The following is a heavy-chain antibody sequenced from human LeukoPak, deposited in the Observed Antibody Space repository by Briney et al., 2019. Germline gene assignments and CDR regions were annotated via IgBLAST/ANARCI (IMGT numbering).Heavy chain of an antibody. J-gene: IGHJ5*02. CDR3: AREKTSYYDSSGYYSPKTYNWFDP. CDR1: GGSFSGYY. Sequence: SETLSLICDVYGGSFSGYYWSWIRQPPGKGLERIGEINHSGSTNYNSSLKSRVIISVDTSKNQFSLKLSSVTAADTAVYYCAREKTSYYDSSGYYSPKTYNWFDPWGQGTLVTVSS. V-gene: IGHV4-34*01. CDR2: INHSGST. D-gene: IGHD3-22*01.